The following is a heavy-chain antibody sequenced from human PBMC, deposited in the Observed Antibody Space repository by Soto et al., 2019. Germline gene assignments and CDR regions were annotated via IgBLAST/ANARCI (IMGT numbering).Heavy chain of an antibody. CDR1: GYTFTSYG. J-gene: IGHJ4*02. Sequence: ASVKVSCKASGYTFTSYGISWVRQAPGQGLEWMGWISAYNGNTNYAQKLQGRVTMTTDTSTSTAYMELRSLRSDDTAVYYCARDSRAYCGGDCYLPDYWGQGTLVTVS. V-gene: IGHV1-18*01. CDR3: ARDSRAYCGGDCYLPDY. D-gene: IGHD2-21*02. CDR2: ISAYNGNT.